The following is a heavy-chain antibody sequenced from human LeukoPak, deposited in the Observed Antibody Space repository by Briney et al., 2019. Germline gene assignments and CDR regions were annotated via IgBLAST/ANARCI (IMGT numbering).Heavy chain of an antibody. Sequence: GGSLRLSCAASGFTFSSYAMSWVRQAPGKGLEWVSGILDSGYSTYYANSVKGRFAISRDNSNNTLYLQMNSLRAEDTAVYYCAKLGGHPLHNYYVGVWGKGTTVAVSS. CDR3: AKLGGHPLHNYYVGV. J-gene: IGHJ6*03. CDR2: ILDSGYST. D-gene: IGHD3-16*01. V-gene: IGHV3-23*01. CDR1: GFTFSSYA.